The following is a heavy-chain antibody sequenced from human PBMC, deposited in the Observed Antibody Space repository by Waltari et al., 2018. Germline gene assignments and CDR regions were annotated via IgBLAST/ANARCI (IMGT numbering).Heavy chain of an antibody. CDR1: GFTFSSYT. V-gene: IGHV3-21*01. Sequence: EVQLVESGGGLVKPGGSLRLSCAASGFTFSSYTMNWVRQAPGKGLEWVSSISSSSTYIYYADSMKGRFTVSRDNAKNSLYLQMNSLRAEDTAVYYCARGSPSLVGASDAFDIWGQGTMVTVSS. D-gene: IGHD1-26*01. J-gene: IGHJ3*02. CDR2: ISSSSTYI. CDR3: ARGSPSLVGASDAFDI.